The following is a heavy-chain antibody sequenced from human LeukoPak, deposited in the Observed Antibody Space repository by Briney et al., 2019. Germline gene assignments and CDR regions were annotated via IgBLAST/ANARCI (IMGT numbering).Heavy chain of an antibody. J-gene: IGHJ4*02. Sequence: GGSLRLSCAASGFTFSSSWMTWVRQAPGKGLEWVANIKEEGSEKYYVDSVKGRFTISRDNAKNSLYLQMNSLGAEDTAVYYCARAPRWGDYDSSGYSYYFDYWGQGTLVTVSS. CDR3: ARAPRWGDYDSSGYSYYFDY. V-gene: IGHV3-7*03. CDR1: GFTFSSSW. D-gene: IGHD3-22*01. CDR2: IKEEGSEK.